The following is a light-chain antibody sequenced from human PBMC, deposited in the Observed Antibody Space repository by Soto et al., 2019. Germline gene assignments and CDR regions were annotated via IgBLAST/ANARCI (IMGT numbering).Light chain of an antibody. J-gene: IGLJ1*01. CDR3: SSYAGSNHYV. CDR1: SSDVGGYNY. V-gene: IGLV2-8*01. CDR2: EVS. Sequence: QSALTQPPSASGSPGQSVTISCTGTSSDVGGYNYVSWYQQHPGKAPKLMIYEVSKRPSGVPDRFSGSKSGNTASLTVSGLQAEDEADYYCSSYAGSNHYVFGTGIKVTVL.